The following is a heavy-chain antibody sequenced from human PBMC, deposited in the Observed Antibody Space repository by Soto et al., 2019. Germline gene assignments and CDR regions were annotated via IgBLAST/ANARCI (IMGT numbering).Heavy chain of an antibody. D-gene: IGHD3-16*01. CDR1: GGFLSESY. J-gene: IGHJ5*02. Sequence: SETLSLTCAVYGGFLSESYWTWIRQPPGKGLEWIGEINHVGGTNYSPPLKSRVTMSVDTSQNQFSLRLISVTAADTAMYFCVRIRYQLPSSVLWLDPWGQGTPVTVSS. V-gene: IGHV4-34*01. CDR2: INHVGGT. CDR3: VRIRYQLPSSVLWLDP.